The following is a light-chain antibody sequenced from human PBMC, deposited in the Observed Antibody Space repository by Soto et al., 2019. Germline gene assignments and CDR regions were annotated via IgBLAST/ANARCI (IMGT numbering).Light chain of an antibody. CDR3: SPYTSSSPLI. J-gene: IGLJ2*01. CDR1: SSDVGGYNY. V-gene: IGLV2-14*01. Sequence: QSALTQPASVSGSPGQSITISCTGTSSDVGGYNYVSWYQQHPGKAPKLMIYDVSNRPSGVSNRFSGSKSGNTASLTISALQVEDEVDNHCSPYTSSSPLILGGGTNLTLL. CDR2: DVS.